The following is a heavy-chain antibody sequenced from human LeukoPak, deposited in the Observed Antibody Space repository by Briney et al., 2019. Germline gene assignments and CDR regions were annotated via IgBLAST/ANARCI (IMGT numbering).Heavy chain of an antibody. V-gene: IGHV4-31*03. D-gene: IGHD4-23*01. CDR3: ARAGDNDYGGNPGNWFDP. CDR2: IYYSGST. CDR1: GGSISSGGYY. Sequence: SETLSLTCTVSGGSISSGGYYWSWIRQHPGKGLEWIGYIYYSGSTYYNPSLKSRVTISVDTSKNQFSLKLSSVTAADTAVYYCARAGDNDYGGNPGNWFDPWGQGTLVTVSS. J-gene: IGHJ5*02.